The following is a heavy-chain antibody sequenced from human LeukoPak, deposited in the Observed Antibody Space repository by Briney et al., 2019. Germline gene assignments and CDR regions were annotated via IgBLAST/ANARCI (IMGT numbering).Heavy chain of an antibody. CDR1: GFTFSSYS. J-gene: IGHJ4*02. Sequence: GGSLRLSCAASGFTFSSYSMNWVRQAPGKGLEWVSYISSSSSTIYYADSVKGRFTISRDNAKNSLNLQMNSLRDEDTAVYYCARDGAEYYDFWSGYYRGAFDYWGQGTLVTVSS. CDR2: ISSSSSTI. D-gene: IGHD3-3*01. V-gene: IGHV3-48*02. CDR3: ARDGAEYYDFWSGYYRGAFDY.